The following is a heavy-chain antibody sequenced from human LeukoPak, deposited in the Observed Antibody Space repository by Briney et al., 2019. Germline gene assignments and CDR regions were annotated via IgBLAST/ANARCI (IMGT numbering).Heavy chain of an antibody. Sequence: GGSLRLSCADSGFTFSRNWMSWVRQVPGQGLEWVANIKQDGSEKGYVVSVKGRFTISRDNAKNSLYLQMNSLRAEDTAVYYCARVYYYDSSGYYYTYFQHWGQGTLVTVSS. CDR1: GFTFSRNW. D-gene: IGHD3-22*01. J-gene: IGHJ1*01. CDR2: IKQDGSEK. CDR3: ARVYYYDSSGYYYTYFQH. V-gene: IGHV3-7*01.